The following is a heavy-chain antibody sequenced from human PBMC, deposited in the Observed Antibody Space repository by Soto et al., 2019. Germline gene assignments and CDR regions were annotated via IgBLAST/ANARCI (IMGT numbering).Heavy chain of an antibody. Sequence: PSETLSLTCTVSGGSISSSNYYWAWIRQPPGKGLEWIGNIYYTEGTYYNPSLKRRVTISVDTSKNQVSLRLFSVTAADTAVYYCVSAAKWELLFDYWGQGTLVTVSS. J-gene: IGHJ4*02. V-gene: IGHV4-39*01. CDR2: IYYTEGT. D-gene: IGHD1-26*01. CDR3: VSAAKWELLFDY. CDR1: GGSISSSNYY.